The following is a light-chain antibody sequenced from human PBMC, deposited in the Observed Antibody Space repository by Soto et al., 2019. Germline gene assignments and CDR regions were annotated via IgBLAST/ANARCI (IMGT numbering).Light chain of an antibody. Sequence: QSALTQPASVSGSPGQSITISCTGTSSDVGGYNYVSWYQQHPDKAPKLMIYEVTNRPSGVSDRFSGSKSGNTASLTISGLQAEDEADYYCSSYPSSGTLVFGGGPKLTVL. J-gene: IGLJ2*01. CDR2: EVT. CDR3: SSYPSSGTLV. V-gene: IGLV2-14*01. CDR1: SSDVGGYNY.